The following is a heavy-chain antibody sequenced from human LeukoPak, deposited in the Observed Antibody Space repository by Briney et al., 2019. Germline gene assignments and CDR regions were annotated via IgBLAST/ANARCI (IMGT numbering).Heavy chain of an antibody. J-gene: IGHJ4*02. CDR2: IYDGGST. V-gene: IGHV3-66*01. CDR1: GFTVSSNR. Sequence: GGSLRLSCAASGFTVSSNRMSWVRHAPGKGLEWVSVIYDGGSTSYADSVKGRFTISRDNSKNTLYLQMNSLRAEDTALYYCARSMSTVASGCFDCWGQGTLVTVAS. D-gene: IGHD4-23*01. CDR3: ARSMSTVASGCFDC.